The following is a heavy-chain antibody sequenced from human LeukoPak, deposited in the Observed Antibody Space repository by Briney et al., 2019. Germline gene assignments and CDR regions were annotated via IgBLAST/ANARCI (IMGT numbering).Heavy chain of an antibody. J-gene: IGHJ4*02. CDR2: IYYSGST. CDR3: ARSRYYDFWSYDY. V-gene: IGHV4-59*01. Sequence: SETLSLTCTVSGGSISTYYWSWIRQPPGKGLEWIGYIYYSGSTNYNPSLKSRVTILVDTSKNQFSLNLSSVTAADMAVYYCARSRYYDFWSYDYWGQGTLVTVSS. CDR1: GGSISTYY. D-gene: IGHD3-3*01.